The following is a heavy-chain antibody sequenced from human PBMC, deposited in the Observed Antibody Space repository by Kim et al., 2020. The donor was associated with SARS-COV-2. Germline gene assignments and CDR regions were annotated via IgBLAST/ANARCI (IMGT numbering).Heavy chain of an antibody. CDR3: ARGRSGYYINAFDL. D-gene: IGHD3-22*01. J-gene: IGHJ3*01. CDR1: GFTFSSYA. CDR2: ISYDGSNK. V-gene: IGHV3-30-3*01. Sequence: GGSLRLSCAASGFTFSSYAMHWVHQAPGKGLEWVAVISYDGSNKYYADSVKGRFTISRDNSKNTLYLQMNSLRAEDTAVYYCARGRSGYYINAFDLWGQGTIVPVSS.